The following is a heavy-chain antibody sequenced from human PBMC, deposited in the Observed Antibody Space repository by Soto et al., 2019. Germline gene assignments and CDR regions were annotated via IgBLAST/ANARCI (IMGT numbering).Heavy chain of an antibody. CDR1: GFTFSSYG. CDR2: ISYDGSNK. J-gene: IGHJ3*02. Sequence: GGSLRLSCAASGFTFSSYGMHWVRQAPGKGLEWVAVISYDGSNKYYADSVKGRFTISRDNSKNTLYLQMNSLRAEDTAVYYCAKEEGYCSGGSCFDAFDIWGQGTMVTVSS. V-gene: IGHV3-30*18. D-gene: IGHD2-15*01. CDR3: AKEEGYCSGGSCFDAFDI.